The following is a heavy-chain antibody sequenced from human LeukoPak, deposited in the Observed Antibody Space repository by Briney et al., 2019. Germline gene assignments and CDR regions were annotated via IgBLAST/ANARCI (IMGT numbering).Heavy chain of an antibody. D-gene: IGHD2-15*01. V-gene: IGHV3-23*01. CDR3: VKDLRHCSGGSCSNWFDP. Sequence: GGSLRLSCAASGFTFSNYAMSWVRQTPGKGLEWVSGISSSGDIPYYADSVKGRFTISRDNSKNTLFLQMNGLRAEDTAVYYCVKDLRHCSGGSCSNWFDPWGQGTLVTVSS. CDR2: ISSSGDIP. J-gene: IGHJ5*02. CDR1: GFTFSNYA.